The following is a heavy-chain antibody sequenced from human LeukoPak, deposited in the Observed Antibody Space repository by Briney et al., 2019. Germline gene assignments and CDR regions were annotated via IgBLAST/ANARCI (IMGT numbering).Heavy chain of an antibody. D-gene: IGHD3-10*01. CDR2: IYYSGST. CDR3: ARDYFKFYGSGREAGAFDI. J-gene: IGHJ3*02. V-gene: IGHV4-30-4*08. Sequence: SETLSLTCTVSGGSISSGDYYWSWIRQPPGKGLEWIGYIYYSGSTYYNPSLKSRVTISVDTSKNQFSLKLSSVTAADTAVYYCARDYFKFYGSGREAGAFDIWGQGTMVTVSS. CDR1: GGSISSGDYY.